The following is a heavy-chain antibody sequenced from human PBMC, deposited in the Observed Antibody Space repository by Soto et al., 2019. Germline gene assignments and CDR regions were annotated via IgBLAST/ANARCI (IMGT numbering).Heavy chain of an antibody. Sequence: PVGSLRLSCAASGFTFSNYWMSWVRQAPGKRLEWVANIKEDGSEKYYVDSVKGRFTISRDNAKNSLFLQMNSLRVEDTAVYHCATDLYQLPTMKYYYYGMDVWGQGTPVTVSS. J-gene: IGHJ6*02. CDR1: GFTFSNYW. CDR3: ATDLYQLPTMKYYYYGMDV. CDR2: IKEDGSEK. V-gene: IGHV3-7*03. D-gene: IGHD2-2*01.